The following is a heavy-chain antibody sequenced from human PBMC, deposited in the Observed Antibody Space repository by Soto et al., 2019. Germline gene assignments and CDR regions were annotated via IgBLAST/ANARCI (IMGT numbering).Heavy chain of an antibody. V-gene: IGHV3-30*04. J-gene: IGHJ5*01. D-gene: IGHD3-3*01. CDR1: GFTFSRHA. CDR2: ISRDGSYI. Sequence: LRLSCAASGFTFSRHAIHWVRLTPGRGLEWVLAISRDGSYIYYTDSVKGRFTVSRDNSKNTVFVQMNRLIPDDTALYFCARTRNGGVADSFDSWGQGTRVTVSS. CDR3: ARTRNGGVADSFDS.